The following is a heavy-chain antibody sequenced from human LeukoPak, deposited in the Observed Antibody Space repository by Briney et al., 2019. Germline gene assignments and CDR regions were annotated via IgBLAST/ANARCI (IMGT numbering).Heavy chain of an antibody. J-gene: IGHJ6*02. CDR2: IHYSGSS. D-gene: IGHD2-15*01. V-gene: IGHV4-39*01. CDR3: ARLSGHCSGSRCYGYYAMDG. CDR1: GGSINSGNCE. Sequence: PSESLSLTCNVYGGSINSGNCEWGWIRQPPGKGLEWIGRIHYSGSSHYNPSLKSRVTISVDTSKNQFSLNLNSVTAADTAMYYCARLSGHCSGSRCYGYYAMDGWGQGTTVSVCS.